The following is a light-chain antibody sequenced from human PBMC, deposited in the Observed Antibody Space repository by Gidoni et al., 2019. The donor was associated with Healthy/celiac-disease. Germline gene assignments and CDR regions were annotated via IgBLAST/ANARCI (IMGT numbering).Light chain of an antibody. CDR2: KVS. CDR3: MQGTHWPPQT. V-gene: IGKV2-30*01. CDR1: QSLVYSDGNTY. J-gene: IGKJ2*01. Sequence: DVVMTQSPLSLPVTLGQPASISCRSSQSLVYSDGNTYLNWFQQRPGQSPRRLIYKVSNRDSGVPDRFSGSGSVTDFTLKISRVEAEDVGVYYCMQGTHWPPQTFGQGTKLEIK.